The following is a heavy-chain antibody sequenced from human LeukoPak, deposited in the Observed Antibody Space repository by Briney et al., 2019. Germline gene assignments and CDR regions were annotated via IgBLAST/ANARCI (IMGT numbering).Heavy chain of an antibody. Sequence: PGGSLRLSCAASGFTFSSYGMHWVRQAPGKGLEWVAFIRYDGSNKYYADSVKGRFTISRDNSKNTLYLQMNSLRAEGTAVYYCAKDRSAAAGTIDYWGQGTLVTVSS. CDR2: IRYDGSNK. J-gene: IGHJ4*02. V-gene: IGHV3-30*02. CDR3: AKDRSAAAGTIDY. CDR1: GFTFSSYG. D-gene: IGHD6-13*01.